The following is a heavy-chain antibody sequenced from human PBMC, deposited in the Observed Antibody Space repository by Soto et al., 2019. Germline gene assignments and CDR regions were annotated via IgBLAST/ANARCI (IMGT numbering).Heavy chain of an antibody. V-gene: IGHV4-39*01. CDR2: IYHTGNA. D-gene: IGHD3-22*01. CDR1: GDSISNSRFY. J-gene: IGHJ5*02. Sequence: PSETLSLTCSVSGDSISNSRFYWAWIRHPPGEGLEWIGSIYHTGNAYYNPSLKSRVTISVDTSKNQFSLKLTFVTAADAALYYCARDFFDSSDYTTNWFDPWGQGTLVTVS. CDR3: ARDFFDSSDYTTNWFDP.